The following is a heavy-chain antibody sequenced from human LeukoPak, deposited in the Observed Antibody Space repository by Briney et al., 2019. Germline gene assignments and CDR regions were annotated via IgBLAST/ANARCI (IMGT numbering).Heavy chain of an antibody. CDR1: GASVVSAVYY. CDR3: ARTQSQSRSYRYYFGY. V-gene: IGHV4-61*08. Sequence: PETPSLTSTVSGASVVSAVYYWSWSRLPPRGGLGWIGFIYFISNTNYNPTFKGRVTMSVDTPKNPFSLKLTSVTASDTAVYYCARTQSQSRSYRYYFGYWGQGTLVTVSS. J-gene: IGHJ4*02. D-gene: IGHD1-26*01. CDR2: IYFISNT.